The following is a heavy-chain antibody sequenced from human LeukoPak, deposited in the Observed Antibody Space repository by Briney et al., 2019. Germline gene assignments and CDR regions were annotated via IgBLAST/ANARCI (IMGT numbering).Heavy chain of an antibody. CDR3: AKTTVGYSSGRYPGWPADC. CDR2: ICGSGGCT. CDR1: GFTFNTYA. V-gene: IGHV3-23*01. J-gene: IGHJ4*02. Sequence: GGSLRLSCEASGFTFNTYAIYWVRQAPGRGLEWVSGICGSGGCTYYADSVKGRFTISRDNSKNTVYLQMNSLTADDTAVYYCAKTTVGYSSGRYPGWPADCWGQGTLVTVSS. D-gene: IGHD6-19*01.